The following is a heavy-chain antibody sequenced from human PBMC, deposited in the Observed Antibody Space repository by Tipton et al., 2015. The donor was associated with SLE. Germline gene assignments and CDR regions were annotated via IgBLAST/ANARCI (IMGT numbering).Heavy chain of an antibody. J-gene: IGHJ5*02. D-gene: IGHD2-2*01. V-gene: IGHV4-59*01. Sequence: TLSLTCTVSGGSISRYYWSWIRQFPGKGLEWIGYIYYRGNTKYNPSLKSRVTISVDASKSQFSLKLSSVTAADTAVYCCARGSSTWIRSWGQGTLVTVSS. CDR3: ARGSSTWIRS. CDR2: IYYRGNT. CDR1: GGSISRYY.